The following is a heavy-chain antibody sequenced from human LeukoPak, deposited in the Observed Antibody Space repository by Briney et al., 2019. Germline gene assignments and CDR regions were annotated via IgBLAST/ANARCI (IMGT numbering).Heavy chain of an antibody. CDR3: ARDLSITMVRGVTFDY. V-gene: IGHV4-38-2*02. J-gene: IGHJ4*02. CDR1: TYSITSDFY. D-gene: IGHD3-10*01. CDR2: IYRTGST. Sequence: SETLSLTCTVSTYSITSDFYWGWVRPPPGKGLEWIGNIYRTGSTYYNPSLTSRVTMSLDTSKNQFSLKLSSVTAADTAVYFCARDLSITMVRGVTFDYWGQGILITVSS.